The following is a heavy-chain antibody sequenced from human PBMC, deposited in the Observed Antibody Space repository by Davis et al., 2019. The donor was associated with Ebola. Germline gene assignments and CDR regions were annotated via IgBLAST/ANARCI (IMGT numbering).Heavy chain of an antibody. CDR2: ISSSSSYI. D-gene: IGHD3-3*01. CDR1: GFTFSSYS. CDR3: ARSGRYDFWRGGLDYFDY. V-gene: IGHV3-21*01. J-gene: IGHJ4*02. Sequence: GGSLRLSCAASGFTFSSYSMNWVRQAPGKGLEWVSSISSSSSYIYYADSVKGRFTISRDNAKNSLYLQMNSLRAEDTAVYYCARSGRYDFWRGGLDYFDYWGQGTLVTVSS.